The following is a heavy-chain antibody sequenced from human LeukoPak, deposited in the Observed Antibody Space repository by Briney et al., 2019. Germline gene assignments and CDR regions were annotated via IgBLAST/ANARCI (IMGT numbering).Heavy chain of an antibody. D-gene: IGHD3-22*01. CDR3: ARVPYYDSSGYPESYFDY. CDR1: GFTFSSYW. CDR2: INSDGSST. Sequence: GGSLRLSCAASGFTFSSYWMHWVRQAPGEGLVWVSRINSDGSSTSYADSVKGRFTISRDNAENTLYLQMNSLRAEDTAVYYCARVPYYDSSGYPESYFDYWGQGTLVTVSS. V-gene: IGHV3-74*01. J-gene: IGHJ4*02.